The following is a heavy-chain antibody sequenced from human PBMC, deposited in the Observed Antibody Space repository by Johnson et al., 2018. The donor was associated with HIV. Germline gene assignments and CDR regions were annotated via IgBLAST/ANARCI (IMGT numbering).Heavy chain of an antibody. Sequence: VQLLESGGGVVRPGGSLRLSCSASGFTFDDYGMSWVRQAPGKGLEWVSGINWIGGSTGYAASVKGRFTISRDNAKNSLYLQMNSLRAEDTAVYYCARGGRGVRITMIVVVPNDAFDIWGQGTMVTVSS. V-gene: IGHV3-20*04. D-gene: IGHD3-22*01. CDR3: ARGGRGVRITMIVVVPNDAFDI. CDR2: INWIGGST. J-gene: IGHJ3*02. CDR1: GFTFDDYG.